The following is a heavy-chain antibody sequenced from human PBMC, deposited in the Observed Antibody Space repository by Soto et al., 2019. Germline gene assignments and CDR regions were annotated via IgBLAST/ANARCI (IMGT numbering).Heavy chain of an antibody. D-gene: IGHD2-15*01. CDR3: AKGGGGSCYSVIDY. J-gene: IGHJ4*02. CDR1: GFTFSSYA. CDR2: IRGSDGRT. Sequence: EVQLLESGGGLVQPGGSLRLSCAASGFTFSSYAMSWVRQAPGKGLEWVSVIRGSDGRTYNADSVKGRFTIFRDNSKNTLYLEMNSLSAEDTAVYYCAKGGGGSCYSVIDYWGQGTLVTVSS. V-gene: IGHV3-23*01.